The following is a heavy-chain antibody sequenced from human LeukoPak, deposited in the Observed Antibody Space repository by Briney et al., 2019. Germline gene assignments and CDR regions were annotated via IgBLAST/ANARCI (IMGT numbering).Heavy chain of an antibody. CDR1: GFTFSSYS. CDR3: ARSRGGFSWGKTDY. J-gene: IGHJ4*02. CDR2: ISSSTSNYI. D-gene: IGHD2-15*01. V-gene: IGHV3-21*01. Sequence: AGGSLRLSCAASGFTFSSYSMNWVRQAPGKGLEWVSSISSSTSNYIYYADSVKGRFTISRDNAKNSLYLQMNSLRADDTAVYYCARSRGGFSWGKTDYWGQGTLVTVSS.